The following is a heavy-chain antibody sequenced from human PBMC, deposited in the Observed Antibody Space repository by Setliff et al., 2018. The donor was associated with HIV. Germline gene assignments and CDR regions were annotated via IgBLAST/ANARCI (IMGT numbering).Heavy chain of an antibody. CDR3: ARGYYGSDLQNAMDV. CDR2: LNTDGSST. J-gene: IGHJ6*02. Sequence: ETLRLSCAASGFTFSSYWMHWVRQAPGKGLVWVSRLNTDGSSTKYADSVKGRFTISRDNAKNTLYLQMDSLRGEDTAVYYCARGYYGSDLQNAMDVWGQGTTVTVSS. CDR1: GFTFSSYW. D-gene: IGHD3-10*01. V-gene: IGHV3-74*03.